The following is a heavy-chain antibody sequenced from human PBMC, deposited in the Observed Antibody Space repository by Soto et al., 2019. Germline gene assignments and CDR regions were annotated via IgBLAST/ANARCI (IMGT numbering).Heavy chain of an antibody. CDR2: IWYDGSNK. CDR3: ARGYSSSRDLGY. D-gene: IGHD6-13*01. J-gene: IGHJ4*02. CDR1: GFSFSSYD. V-gene: IGHV3-33*01. Sequence: QVQLVESGGGVVQPGTSLRLSCAASGFSFSSYDIHWVRQAPGKGLEWVAVIWYDGSNKYYADSVKGRFTVSRDNSKNTLYLQVNSRRADDTAGYYCARGYSSSRDLGYWGQGTLVTVSS.